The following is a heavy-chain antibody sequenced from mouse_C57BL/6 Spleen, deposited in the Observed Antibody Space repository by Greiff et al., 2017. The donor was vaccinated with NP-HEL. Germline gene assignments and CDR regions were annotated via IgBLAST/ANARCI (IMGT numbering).Heavy chain of an antibody. J-gene: IGHJ2*01. CDR1: GYTFTSYW. D-gene: IGHD2-1*01. V-gene: IGHV1-59*01. CDR2: IDPSDSYT. Sequence: QVQLQQPGAELVRPGTSVKLSCKASGYTFTSYWMHWVKQRPGPGLEWIGVIDPSDSYTNYNQKFKGKATLTVDTSSRTAYMQHSSLTYEDSAVYYCARSGGNLNYLDYWGQCTTLTVSS. CDR3: ARSGGNLNYLDY.